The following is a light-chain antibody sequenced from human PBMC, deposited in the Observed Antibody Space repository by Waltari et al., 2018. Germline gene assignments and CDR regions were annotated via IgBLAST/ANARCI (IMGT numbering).Light chain of an antibody. V-gene: IGLV2-11*01. CDR2: DVS. J-gene: IGLJ1*01. Sequence: QSALTQPRPVSGSPGQSVTISCTGTSRDVGTYDRVSWYQQSPGKAPKLMIYDVSKRPSGVPSRFSGSKSGNTASLTISGLQAEDEADYYCCSYAGAYTYVFGTGTKVTVL. CDR1: SRDVGTYDR. CDR3: CSYAGAYTYV.